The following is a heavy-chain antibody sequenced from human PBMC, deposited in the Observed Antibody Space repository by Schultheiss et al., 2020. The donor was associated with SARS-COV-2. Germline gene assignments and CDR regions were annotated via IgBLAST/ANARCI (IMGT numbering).Heavy chain of an antibody. D-gene: IGHD6-19*01. CDR3: ARSSGWGHYFDY. CDR1: GGSISSYY. V-gene: IGHV4-59*01. Sequence: SETLSLTCTVSGGSISSYYWSWIRQPPGKGLEWIGYIYYSGSTNYNPSLKSRVTISVDTSKNQFSLKLSSVTAADTAVYYCARSSGWGHYFDYRGQGTLVTVSS. J-gene: IGHJ4*02. CDR2: IYYSGST.